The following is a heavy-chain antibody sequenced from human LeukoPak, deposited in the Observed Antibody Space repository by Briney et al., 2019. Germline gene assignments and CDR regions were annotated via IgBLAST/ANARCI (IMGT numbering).Heavy chain of an antibody. CDR2: IKKDGSEK. V-gene: IGHV3-7*01. CDR1: GFTFSSYW. J-gene: IGHJ3*02. D-gene: IGHD1-26*01. Sequence: GGSLRLSCAASGFTFSSYWMSWVRQAPGKGLEWVANIKKDGSEKYYVDSVKGRFTISRDNAKTSLYLQMNSLRAEDAAVYYCASSTYSGSHWDAFNIWGQGTMVTVSS. CDR3: ASSTYSGSHWDAFNI.